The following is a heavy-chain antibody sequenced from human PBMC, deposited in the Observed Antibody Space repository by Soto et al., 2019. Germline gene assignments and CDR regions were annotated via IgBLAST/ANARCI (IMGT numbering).Heavy chain of an antibody. CDR1: GGSVSSGSYY. V-gene: IGHV4-61*01. CDR2: IYYSGST. CDR3: ARLNRSQYYFDY. J-gene: IGHJ4*02. Sequence: PSETLSLTCTVSGGSVSSGSYYWSWIRQPPGKGLGWIGYIYYSGSTNYNPSLKSRVTISVDTSKNQFSLKLSSVTAADTAVYYCARLNRSQYYFDYWGQGTLVTVSS.